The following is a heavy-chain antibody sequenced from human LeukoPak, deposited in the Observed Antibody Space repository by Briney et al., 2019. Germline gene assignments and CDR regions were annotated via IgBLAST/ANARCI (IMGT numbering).Heavy chain of an antibody. Sequence: ASVKVSCKASGYTFTSYGISWVRQAPGQGLEWMGWISAYNGNTNYAQKHQGRVTMTTDTSTSTAYMELRSLRSDDTAVYYCATARHYGDYDYWGQGTLVTVSS. V-gene: IGHV1-18*01. CDR1: GYTFTSYG. D-gene: IGHD4-17*01. J-gene: IGHJ4*02. CDR2: ISAYNGNT. CDR3: ATARHYGDYDY.